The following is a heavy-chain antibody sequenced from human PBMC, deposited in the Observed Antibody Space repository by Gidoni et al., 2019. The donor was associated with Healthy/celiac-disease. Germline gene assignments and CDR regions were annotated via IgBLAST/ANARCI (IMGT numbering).Heavy chain of an antibody. Sequence: QVQLVESGGGVVQPGRSLRLSCAASGFTFSSYAMHWVRQAPGKGLEWVAVISYDGSNKYYADSVKGRFTISRDNSKNTLYLQMNSLRAEDTAVYYCARSIAAAVPFDYWGQGTLVTVSS. CDR2: ISYDGSNK. J-gene: IGHJ4*02. CDR1: GFTFSSYA. V-gene: IGHV3-30-3*01. D-gene: IGHD6-13*01. CDR3: ARSIAAAVPFDY.